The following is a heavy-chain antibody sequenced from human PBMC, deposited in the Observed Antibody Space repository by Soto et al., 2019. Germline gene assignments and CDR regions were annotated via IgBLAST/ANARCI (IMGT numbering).Heavy chain of an antibody. CDR2: ISYDGSNK. CDR3: ARDRVATNLYYYYYGMDV. V-gene: IGHV3-30-3*01. D-gene: IGHD5-12*01. CDR1: GFTFSSYA. Sequence: PGGSLRLSCAACGFTFSSYAMHWVRQAPGKGLEWVAVISYDGSNKYYADSVKGRFTISRDNSKNTLYLQMNSLRAEDTAVYYCARDRVATNLYYYYYGMDVWGQGTTVTVSS. J-gene: IGHJ6*02.